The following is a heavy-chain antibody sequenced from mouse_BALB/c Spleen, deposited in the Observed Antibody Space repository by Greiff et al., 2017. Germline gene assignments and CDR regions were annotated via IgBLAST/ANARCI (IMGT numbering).Heavy chain of an antibody. CDR3: ARDLYDNSLLDY. V-gene: IGHV5-4*02. Sequence: EVKLMESGGGLVKPGGSLKLSCAASGFTFSDYYMYWVRQTPEKRLEWVANISDGGSYTYYPDSVKGRFIITRDNAKNNLYLQMSILKSEDTAMYYCARDLYDNSLLDYWGQGTLVTVSA. CDR2: ISDGGSYT. D-gene: IGHD2-1*01. CDR1: GFTFSDYY. J-gene: IGHJ3*01.